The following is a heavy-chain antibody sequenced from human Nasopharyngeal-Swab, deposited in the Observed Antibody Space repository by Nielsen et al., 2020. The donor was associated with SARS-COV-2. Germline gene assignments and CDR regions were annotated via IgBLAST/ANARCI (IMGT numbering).Heavy chain of an antibody. CDR1: GGSFSGYY. CDR3: ARTRYSYGFFTTGRGGYMDV. J-gene: IGHJ6*03. Sequence: SETLSLTCAVYGGSFSGYYWSWIRRPPGKGLEWIGEINHSGSTNYNPSLKSRVTISVDTSKNQFSLKLSSVTAADTAVYYCARTRYSYGFFTTGRGGYMDVWGKGTTVTVSS. CDR2: INHSGST. D-gene: IGHD5-18*01. V-gene: IGHV4-34*01.